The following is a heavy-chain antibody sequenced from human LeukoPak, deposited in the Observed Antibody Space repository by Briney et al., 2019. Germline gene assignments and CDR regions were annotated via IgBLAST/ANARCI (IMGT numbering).Heavy chain of an antibody. CDR2: INPNSGGT. CDR1: GYTFTGYY. Sequence: RASVKVSCKASGYTFTGYYMHGVRQAPGQGLEWMGWINPNSGGTNYAQKFQGRVTMTRDTSISTAYMELSRLRSDDTAVYYCARDLPRIAAAWCMDVWGKGTTVTVSS. CDR3: ARDLPRIAAAWCMDV. V-gene: IGHV1-2*02. J-gene: IGHJ6*03. D-gene: IGHD6-13*01.